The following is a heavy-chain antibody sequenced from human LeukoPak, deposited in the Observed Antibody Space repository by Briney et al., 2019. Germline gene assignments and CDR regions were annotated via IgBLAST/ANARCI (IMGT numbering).Heavy chain of an antibody. Sequence: ASVKVSCKASGYTFTSCGISWVRQAPGQGLEWMGWISAYNGNTNYVQKLQGRVTMTPDTSTSTAYMQLRSLRSDDTAVYYCARDLDGSGSYYTDYWGQGTLVTVSS. V-gene: IGHV1-18*01. J-gene: IGHJ4*02. CDR2: ISAYNGNT. CDR3: ARDLDGSGSYYTDY. D-gene: IGHD3-10*01. CDR1: GYTFTSCG.